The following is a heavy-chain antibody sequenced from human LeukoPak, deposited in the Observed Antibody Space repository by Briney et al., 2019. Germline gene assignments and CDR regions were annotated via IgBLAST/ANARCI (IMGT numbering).Heavy chain of an antibody. V-gene: IGHV3-33*01. CDR1: GFTFSSYG. Sequence: GGSLRLSCAASGFTFSSYGMHWVRQAPGKGLERVAVIWYDGSNKYYADSVKGGFTISRDNSKNTLYLQINSLRAEDTAVYYCARSSSGLSGYFDYWGQGTLVTVSS. CDR3: ARSSSGLSGYFDY. CDR2: IWYDGSNK. J-gene: IGHJ4*02. D-gene: IGHD6-19*01.